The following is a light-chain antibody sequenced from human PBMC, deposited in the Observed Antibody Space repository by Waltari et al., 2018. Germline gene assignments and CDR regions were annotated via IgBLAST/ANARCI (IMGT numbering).Light chain of an antibody. J-gene: IGKJ1*01. Sequence: EIVLTQSPGTLSLSPGERATLSCRASQSVSRALAWYQQKPGQAPRLLIYGASSRATGIPDRFTGSGSGTDFSLMISRLEPEDFAVYYCQKYVSLPVTFGQGTKVEI. V-gene: IGKV3-20*01. CDR1: QSVSRA. CDR3: QKYVSLPVT. CDR2: GAS.